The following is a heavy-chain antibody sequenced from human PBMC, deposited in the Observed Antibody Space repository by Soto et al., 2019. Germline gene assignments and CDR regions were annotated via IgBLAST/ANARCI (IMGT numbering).Heavy chain of an antibody. Sequence: PGGSLRLSCAASGLTFDSCAMSWVRQAPGKGLEWILGISGSGGSTYYADSVKGRFTISRDNSKNTLYLQMNSLRADDTAIYYCAKGKTSGWYYFDFWGQGTPVTVSS. CDR2: ISGSGGST. CDR3: AKGKTSGWYYFDF. J-gene: IGHJ4*02. V-gene: IGHV3-23*01. CDR1: GLTFDSCA. D-gene: IGHD6-19*01.